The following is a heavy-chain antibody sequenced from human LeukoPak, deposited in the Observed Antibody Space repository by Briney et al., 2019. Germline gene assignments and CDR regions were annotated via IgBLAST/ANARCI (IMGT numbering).Heavy chain of an antibody. CDR1: GLTFSSYW. V-gene: IGHV3-7*01. CDR2: IKQDGSEK. CDR3: ARVGCTSTSCLAN. Sequence: GGSLRLSCAVPGLTFSSYWMTWVRQAPGKGLELVANIKQDGSEKYYVDSVKGRFTISRDNAKNSLYLQMSSVRAEDTAVYYCARVGCTSTSCLANWGQGTLVTVSS. J-gene: IGHJ4*02. D-gene: IGHD2-2*01.